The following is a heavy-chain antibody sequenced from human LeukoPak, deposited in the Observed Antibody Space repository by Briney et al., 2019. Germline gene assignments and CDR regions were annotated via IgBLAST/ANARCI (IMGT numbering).Heavy chain of an antibody. J-gene: IGHJ3*02. CDR1: GFTFSSYG. CDR3: ARDNTAMANDAFDI. CDR2: IGGSGGST. Sequence: GGSLRLSCAASGFTFSSYGMSWVRQAPGKGLEWVSAIGGSGGSTYYADSVKGRFTISRDNTKNSLYLQMNSLRAEDTAVYYCARDNTAMANDAFDIWGQGTMVTVSS. V-gene: IGHV3-23*01. D-gene: IGHD5-18*01.